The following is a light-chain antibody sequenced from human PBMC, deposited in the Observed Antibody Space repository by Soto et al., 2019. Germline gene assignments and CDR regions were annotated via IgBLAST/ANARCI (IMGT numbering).Light chain of an antibody. J-gene: IGKJ2*01. Sequence: EIVMTQSPATLSVSPGERATLSCRASQSIGSTLAWYQQKPGQTPRLLIYDASTRATGIPARFSGIGSGTEFTLTISRLEPEDFAVYYCHQYGTSPYTFGQGTKLEIK. CDR1: QSIGST. CDR3: HQYGTSPYT. CDR2: DAS. V-gene: IGKV3-15*01.